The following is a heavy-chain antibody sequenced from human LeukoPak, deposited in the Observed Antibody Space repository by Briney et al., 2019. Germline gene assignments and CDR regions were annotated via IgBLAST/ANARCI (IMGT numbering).Heavy chain of an antibody. D-gene: IGHD2-15*01. Sequence: GGSLRLSCSASGFTFSTHTMHWVRQAPGKGLEYVSGISSKGGGTYYADSVKGRFTISRDNSKNTLYLEMNSLRAEDTAVYYCARDKGRNVIWTLEYWGQGTLVTVSS. CDR3: ARDKGRNVIWTLEY. CDR1: GFTFSTHT. J-gene: IGHJ4*02. CDR2: ISSKGGGT. V-gene: IGHV3-64*04.